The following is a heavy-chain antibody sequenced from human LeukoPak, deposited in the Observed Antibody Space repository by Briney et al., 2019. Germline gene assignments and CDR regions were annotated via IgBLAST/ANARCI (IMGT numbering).Heavy chain of an antibody. CDR3: SNFDF. Sequence: GSLRLSCAASGFTFSSYAMSWVRQPPGRGLEWIGSIYYTGNTYYTPSLKSRVTMSVDPSKNQFSLTLNSMTAADTAVYYCSNFDFWGQGTLVTVSS. CDR1: GFTFSSYA. V-gene: IGHV4-38-2*01. J-gene: IGHJ4*02. D-gene: IGHD2-8*01. CDR2: IYYTGNT.